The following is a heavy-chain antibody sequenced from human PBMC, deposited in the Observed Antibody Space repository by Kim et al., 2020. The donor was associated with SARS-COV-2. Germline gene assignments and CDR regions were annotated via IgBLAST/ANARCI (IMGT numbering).Heavy chain of an antibody. Sequence: ADSVKGRFTISRDNSKNTLYLQMNSLRAEDTAVYYCAKDPSIWREYYFDYWGQGTLVTVSS. V-gene: IGHV3-23*01. J-gene: IGHJ4*02. CDR3: AKDPSIWREYYFDY. D-gene: IGHD3-10*01.